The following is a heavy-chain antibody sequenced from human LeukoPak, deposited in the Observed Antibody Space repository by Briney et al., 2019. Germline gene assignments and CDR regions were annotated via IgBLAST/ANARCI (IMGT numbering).Heavy chain of an antibody. CDR2: IIPIFGTA. CDR1: GGTFSSYA. Sequence: ASVKVSCKASGGTFSSYAISWVRQAPGQGLEWMGGIIPIFGTANYAQKFQGRVTITTDESTSTAYMELSSLRSEDTAVYYCARDGKKDIVVVPAAIRDYYYYMDVWGKGTTVTVSS. D-gene: IGHD2-2*02. CDR3: ARDGKKDIVVVPAAIRDYYYYMDV. V-gene: IGHV1-69*05. J-gene: IGHJ6*03.